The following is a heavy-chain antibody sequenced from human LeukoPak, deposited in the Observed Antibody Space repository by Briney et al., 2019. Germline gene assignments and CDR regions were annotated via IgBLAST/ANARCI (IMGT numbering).Heavy chain of an antibody. D-gene: IGHD2-21*01. J-gene: IGHJ4*02. V-gene: IGHV4-34*01. Sequence: SETLSLTCGVYGGSFSGYYWSWIRQPPGKGLEWIGEINHSGSTNYNPSLKSRVTISVDTSKNQFSLKLSSVTAADTAVYYCARYFGAYWGQGTLVTVSS. CDR2: INHSGST. CDR1: GGSFSGYY. CDR3: ARYFGAY.